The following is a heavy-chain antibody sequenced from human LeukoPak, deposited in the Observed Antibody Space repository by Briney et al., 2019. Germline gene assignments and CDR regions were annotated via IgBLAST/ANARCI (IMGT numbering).Heavy chain of an antibody. Sequence: GGSLRLSCAASGFTFSSDWMHWVRQAPGKGLVWVSRINGDGNTTIYADSVKGRFTISRDNAKNTLYLQMSSLRAEDKAVYYCARLSSAYFDYWGQGTLVTVSS. V-gene: IGHV3-74*01. J-gene: IGHJ4*02. D-gene: IGHD4/OR15-4a*01. CDR2: INGDGNTT. CDR3: ARLSSAYFDY. CDR1: GFTFSSDW.